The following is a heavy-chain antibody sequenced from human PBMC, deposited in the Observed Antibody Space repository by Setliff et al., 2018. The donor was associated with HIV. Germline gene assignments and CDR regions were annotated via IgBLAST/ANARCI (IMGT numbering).Heavy chain of an antibody. V-gene: IGHV1-46*01. CDR3: ARGPWFYDSSGYSPFQH. D-gene: IGHD3-22*01. CDR1: GYTFTSDY. J-gene: IGHJ1*01. Sequence: ASVKVSCKASGYTFTSDYIHWVRQAPGQGLEWMGIINPAGNPTSYAQKFQGRVTITADKSTSTAYMELSSLSSEDTAVYYCARGPWFYDSSGYSPFQHWGQGTLVTVSS. CDR2: INPAGNPT.